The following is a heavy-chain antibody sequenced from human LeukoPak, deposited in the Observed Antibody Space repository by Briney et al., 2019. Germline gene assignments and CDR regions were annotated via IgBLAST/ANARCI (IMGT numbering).Heavy chain of an antibody. CDR1: GGSISSYY. V-gene: IGHV4-59*01. J-gene: IGHJ4*02. Sequence: SETLSLTCTVSGGSISSYYWSWIRQPPGKGLEWIGYIHYSGSTNYNPSLKSRVTISVDTSKNQFSLKLSSVTAADTAVYYCARVTSTSDTFDYWGQGTLVTVSS. CDR3: ARVTSTSDTFDY. CDR2: IHYSGST. D-gene: IGHD2-2*01.